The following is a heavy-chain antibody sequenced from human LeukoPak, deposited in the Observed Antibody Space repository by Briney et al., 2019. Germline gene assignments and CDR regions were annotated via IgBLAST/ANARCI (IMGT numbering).Heavy chain of an antibody. CDR1: GYTFTSYD. J-gene: IGHJ4*02. CDR3: VRTPPNWGFDY. Sequence: ASVKVSCKASGYTFTSYDINWVRQATGQGLEWLGWMSPNSGDTGYAQKFQGRVTMTSDSSISTAYMELSSLRSEDTAIYYCVRTPPNWGFDYWGQGTLVTVSS. CDR2: MSPNSGDT. D-gene: IGHD7-27*01. V-gene: IGHV1-8*01.